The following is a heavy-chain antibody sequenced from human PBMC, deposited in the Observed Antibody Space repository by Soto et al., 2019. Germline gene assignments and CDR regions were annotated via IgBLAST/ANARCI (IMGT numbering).Heavy chain of an antibody. J-gene: IGHJ6*02. D-gene: IGHD3-22*01. Sequence: SETLSLTCTVSCGSISSSSYYWGWLRQPPGKGREWSGSIYYSGSTYYNPSLKSRVTISVDTSKNQFSLKLSSVTAADTAVYYCARPYYDSREYYYYGMDVWGQGTTVTVSS. CDR1: CGSISSSSYY. CDR3: ARPYYDSREYYYYGMDV. CDR2: IYYSGST. V-gene: IGHV4-39*01.